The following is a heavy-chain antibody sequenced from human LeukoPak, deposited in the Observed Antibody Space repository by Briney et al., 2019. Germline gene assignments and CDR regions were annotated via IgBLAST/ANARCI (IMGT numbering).Heavy chain of an antibody. Sequence: GGSLRLSCAASGFTFSSYEMHWVRQAPGKGLEWVSYISSSGSTKYYADSVKGRFTISRDDAKNSLYLQMNSLGAEDTAIYYVAREGIDSTGYSFYYWGQGTLVTVSS. CDR2: ISSSGSTK. V-gene: IGHV3-48*03. D-gene: IGHD3-22*01. CDR3: AREGIDSTGYSFYY. CDR1: GFTFSSYE. J-gene: IGHJ4*02.